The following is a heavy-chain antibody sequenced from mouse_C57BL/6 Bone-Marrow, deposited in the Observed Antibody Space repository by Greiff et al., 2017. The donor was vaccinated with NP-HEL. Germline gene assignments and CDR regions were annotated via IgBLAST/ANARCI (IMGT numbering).Heavy chain of an antibody. J-gene: IGHJ4*01. CDR1: GFTFSDYG. D-gene: IGHD5-1*01. V-gene: IGHV5-17*01. CDR3: AKDLPGAMDY. Sequence: DVMLVESGGGLVKPGGSLKLSCAASGFTFSDYGMHWVRQAPEKGLEWVAYISSGSSTIYYADTVKGRFTISRDNAKNTLFLQMTSLRSEDTAMYYCAKDLPGAMDYWGQGTSVTVSS. CDR2: ISSGSSTI.